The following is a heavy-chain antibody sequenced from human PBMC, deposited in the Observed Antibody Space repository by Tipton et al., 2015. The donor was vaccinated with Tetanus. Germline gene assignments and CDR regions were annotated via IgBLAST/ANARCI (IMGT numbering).Heavy chain of an antibody. CDR1: GFTSESHY. V-gene: IGHV3-74*01. Sequence: GSLRLSCAASGFTSESHYMHWVRQTPGKGLLWISRINPDGRRTNYADSVKGRFSISRDNSKNTVYLQMNSLRDEDTAVYYCAKDPASRGWFAPWGQGTLVSVSS. J-gene: IGHJ5*02. CDR2: INPDGRRT. CDR3: AKDPASRGWFAP.